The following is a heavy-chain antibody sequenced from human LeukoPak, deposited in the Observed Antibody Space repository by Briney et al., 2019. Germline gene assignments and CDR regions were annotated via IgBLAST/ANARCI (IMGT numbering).Heavy chain of an antibody. J-gene: IGHJ4*02. Sequence: ASVKVSCKASGYTFTSYGISWVRQAPGQGLEWKGWISAYNGNTNYAQKLQGRVTMTTDTSTSTAYMELRSLRSDDTAVYYCARVDEYSSSGRHDYWGQGTLVTVSS. CDR2: ISAYNGNT. V-gene: IGHV1-18*01. CDR1: GYTFTSYG. D-gene: IGHD6-6*01. CDR3: ARVDEYSSSGRHDY.